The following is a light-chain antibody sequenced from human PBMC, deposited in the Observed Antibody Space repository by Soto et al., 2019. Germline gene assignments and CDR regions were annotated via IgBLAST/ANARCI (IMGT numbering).Light chain of an antibody. CDR2: EVT. CDR3: SSHGGINNVV. V-gene: IGLV2-8*01. J-gene: IGLJ3*02. CDR1: SSDVGGYNY. Sequence: QSVLTQPPSASGSPGQSVTISCTGTSSDVGGYNYVSWYQQYPGKAPKLIIYEVTKRPSGVPDRFSGSKSGNTASLTVSGLLAEDEADYYCSSHGGINNVVFGGGTKLTVL.